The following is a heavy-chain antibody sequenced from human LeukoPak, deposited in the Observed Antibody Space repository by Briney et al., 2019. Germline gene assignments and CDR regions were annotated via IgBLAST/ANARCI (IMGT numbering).Heavy chain of an antibody. V-gene: IGHV3-21*01. J-gene: IGHJ4*02. Sequence: KTGGTLRLSCAASGFSFRSHGMNWVRQAPGKGLEWVSSISSSSSYIYYADSVKGRFTISRDNAKNSLYLQMNSLRAEDTAVYYCARRGGTRGTMVRGVIPYYFDYWGQGTLVTVSS. CDR3: ARRGGTRGTMVRGVIPYYFDY. D-gene: IGHD3-10*01. CDR1: GFSFRSHG. CDR2: ISSSSSYI.